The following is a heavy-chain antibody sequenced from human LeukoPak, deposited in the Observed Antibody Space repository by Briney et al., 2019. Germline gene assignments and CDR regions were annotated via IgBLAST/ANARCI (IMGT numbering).Heavy chain of an antibody. J-gene: IGHJ5*02. D-gene: IGHD1-26*01. CDR2: INPNSGGT. Sequence: ASVKVSCKASGYTFTGYYMHWVRQAPGQGLEWMGWINPNSGGTNYAQKFQGRVTMTRDTSISTAYMELSRLRSDDTAAYYCARDRLLQSGSYYANWFDPWGQGTLVTVSS. V-gene: IGHV1-2*02. CDR3: ARDRLLQSGSYYANWFDP. CDR1: GYTFTGYY.